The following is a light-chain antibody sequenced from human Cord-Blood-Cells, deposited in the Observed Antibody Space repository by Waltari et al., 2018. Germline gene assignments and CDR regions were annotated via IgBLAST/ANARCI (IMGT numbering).Light chain of an antibody. J-gene: IGLJ3*02. CDR1: ALPKQY. CDR2: KDS. CDR3: QSADSSGTWV. Sequence: SYELTQPPSVSVSPGQTARITCSGDALPKQYAYWYQQKPGQAPVLVIYKDSERHSGIPERCSGSGSGTTVTLTISGGQAEDEADYYCQSADSSGTWVFGGGTKLTVL. V-gene: IGLV3-25*03.